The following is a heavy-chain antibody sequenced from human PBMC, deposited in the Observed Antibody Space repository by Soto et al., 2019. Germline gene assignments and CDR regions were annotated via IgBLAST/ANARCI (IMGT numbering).Heavy chain of an antibody. CDR1: GGAFSDSY. J-gene: IGHJ5*01. CDR2: INSSGTT. D-gene: IGHD1-1*01. V-gene: IGHV4-34*01. CDR3: ARGRPAIATRWFDS. Sequence: SETLSLTCFVFGGAFSDSYWRWIRQSPGKGLEWIGEINSSGTTYYNPSLKSRVTISGDTSKNQFSLEVRYVTAADTAVYYCARGRPAIATRWFDSWGQGTLVTVSS.